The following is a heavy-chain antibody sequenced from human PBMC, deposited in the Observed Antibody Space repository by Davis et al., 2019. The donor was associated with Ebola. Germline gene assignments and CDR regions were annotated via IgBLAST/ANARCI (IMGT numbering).Heavy chain of an antibody. CDR3: ARSHDGYYFYDY. V-gene: IGHV3-48*03. Sequence: GGSLRLSCEVSGFTFSSNEMTWVRQAPGKGLEWVSYIDSSASTIYYADSVKGRFTISRDNSKNTVYLQMNSLRVEDTAVYFCARSHDGYYFYDYWGQGTLVTVSS. CDR1: GFTFSSNE. D-gene: IGHD2/OR15-2a*01. CDR2: IDSSASTI. J-gene: IGHJ4*02.